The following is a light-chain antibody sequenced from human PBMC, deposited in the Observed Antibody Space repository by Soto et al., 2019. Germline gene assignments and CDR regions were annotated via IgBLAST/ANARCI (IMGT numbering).Light chain of an antibody. V-gene: IGLV4-60*03. J-gene: IGLJ3*02. Sequence: QSALTQSSSASASLGSSVKLTCTLSSGHSSYIIAWHQQQPGKAPRYLMKLEGSGSYNKGSGVPDRFSGSSSGADRYLTISNLQSEDEADYYCSSYAGSNNLVFGGGTKVTVL. CDR3: SSYAGSNNLV. CDR1: SGHSSYI. CDR2: LEGSGSY.